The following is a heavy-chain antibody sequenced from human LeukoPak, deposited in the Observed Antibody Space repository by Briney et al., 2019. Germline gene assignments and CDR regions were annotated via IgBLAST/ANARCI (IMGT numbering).Heavy chain of an antibody. Sequence: GGSLRLYCEASGVAFSSYAVNWVRQAPGKGLHSVSLVRGSGANTSYADSVKDRFTISRDNSKDTLFLQMNSLRAEDTAIYYCAKGSYYDASGYYFTSWYFDLWGRGAVVTVSS. CDR3: AKGSYYDASGYYFTSWYFDL. CDR1: GVAFSSYA. CDR2: VRGSGANT. D-gene: IGHD3-22*01. V-gene: IGHV3-23*01. J-gene: IGHJ2*01.